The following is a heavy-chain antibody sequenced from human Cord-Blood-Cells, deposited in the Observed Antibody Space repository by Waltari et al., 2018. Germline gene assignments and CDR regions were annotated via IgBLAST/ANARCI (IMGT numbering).Heavy chain of an antibody. CDR1: ISSSSYY. Sequence: ISSSSYYWGWIRQPPGKGLEWIGSIYYSGSTYYNPSLKSRVTISVDTSKNQFSLKLSSVTAADTAVYYCARRIAARYWYFDLWGRGTLVTVSS. CDR2: IYYSGST. CDR3: ARRIAARYWYFDL. D-gene: IGHD6-6*01. V-gene: IGHV4-39*01. J-gene: IGHJ2*01.